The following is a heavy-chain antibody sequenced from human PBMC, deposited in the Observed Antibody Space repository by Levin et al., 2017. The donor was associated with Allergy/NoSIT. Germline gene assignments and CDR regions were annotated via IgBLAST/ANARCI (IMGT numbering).Heavy chain of an antibody. J-gene: IGHJ4*02. CDR1: GFTFSSYA. CDR2: ISSNGGST. D-gene: IGHD6-13*01. Sequence: GESLKISCSASGFTFSSYAMHWVRQAPGKGLEYVSAISSNGGSTYYADSVKGRFTISRDNSKNTLYLQMSSLRAEDTAVYYCVKKPGSSSWYDYYFDYWGQGTLVTVSS. CDR3: VKKPGSSSWYDYYFDY. V-gene: IGHV3-64D*06.